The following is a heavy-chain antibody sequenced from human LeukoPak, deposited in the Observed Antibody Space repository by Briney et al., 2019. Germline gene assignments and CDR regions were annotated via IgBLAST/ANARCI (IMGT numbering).Heavy chain of an antibody. Sequence: GGSLRLSCAASGFTFDDSVMSWVRRAPGKGLEWVSGINWNGGSTGYADSVKGRFTISRDNAKNSLYLQMNSLRAEDTAVYYCARDLYRIVVVPHYFDYWGQGTLVTVSS. CDR3: ARDLYRIVVVPHYFDY. V-gene: IGHV3-20*04. CDR1: GFTFDDSV. CDR2: INWNGGST. J-gene: IGHJ4*02. D-gene: IGHD3-22*01.